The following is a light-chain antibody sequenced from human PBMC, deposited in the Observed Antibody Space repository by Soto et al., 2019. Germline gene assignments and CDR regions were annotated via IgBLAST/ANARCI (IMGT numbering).Light chain of an antibody. Sequence: EIVLTQSPGTLSLSPGERATLSCRASQSVSNSYLAWYQQKPGQAPRLLIYGVSSRATGIPDRFSGSGSGTDFTLTISRLEPEDFAVYYCPQYGSSPYTFGQGTKLEI. CDR2: GVS. J-gene: IGKJ2*01. V-gene: IGKV3-20*01. CDR1: QSVSNSY. CDR3: PQYGSSPYT.